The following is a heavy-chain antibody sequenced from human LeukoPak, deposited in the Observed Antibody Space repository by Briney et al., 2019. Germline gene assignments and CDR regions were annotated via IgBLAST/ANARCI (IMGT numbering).Heavy chain of an antibody. Sequence: SETLSLTCAVYGGSFSGYYWGWIRQPPGKGLEWIGNIYYSGSTYYNPSLKSRATISEDSSKSQFSVKLNSVTAADTAVYYCARGRGFSYGFFDYWGQGALVTVSS. CDR1: GGSFSGYY. CDR2: IYYSGST. J-gene: IGHJ4*02. V-gene: IGHV4-34*01. D-gene: IGHD5-18*01. CDR3: ARGRGFSYGFFDY.